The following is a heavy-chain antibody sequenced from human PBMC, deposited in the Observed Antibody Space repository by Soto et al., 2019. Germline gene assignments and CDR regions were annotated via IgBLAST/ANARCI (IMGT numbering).Heavy chain of an antibody. Sequence: QLQLQESGPGLVKPSETLSLTCTVSGGSISSRGSMSGRSFYWGWMRQPLGKGLEWIASISYSDGSFYNSSLKSRLTISVDTSKNQFSLSLRSVTAADTAVYYCASHRTFWPFDYRGQGTVVTVSS. CDR2: ISYSDGS. V-gene: IGHV4-39*01. D-gene: IGHD2-8*01. J-gene: IGHJ4*02. CDR3: ASHRTFWPFDY. CDR1: GGSISSRGSMSGRSFY.